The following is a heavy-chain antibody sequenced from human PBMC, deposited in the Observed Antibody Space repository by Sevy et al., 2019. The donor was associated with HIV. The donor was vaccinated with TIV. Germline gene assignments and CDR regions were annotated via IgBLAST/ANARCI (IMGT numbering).Heavy chain of an antibody. CDR1: GYTLTELS. J-gene: IGHJ6*02. Sequence: ASVKVSCKVSGYTLTELSMHWVRQAPGKGLEWMGGFDPEDGETIYAQKFQGRVTMTEDTSTDTAYMELSSLRSEDTAVYYCATMVRGVMSGHYYYYGMDVWGQGTTVTVSS. V-gene: IGHV1-24*01. CDR3: ATMVRGVMSGHYYYYGMDV. D-gene: IGHD3-10*01. CDR2: FDPEDGET.